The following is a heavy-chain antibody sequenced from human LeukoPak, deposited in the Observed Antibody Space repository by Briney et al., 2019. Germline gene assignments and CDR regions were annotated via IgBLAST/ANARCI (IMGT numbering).Heavy chain of an antibody. D-gene: IGHD1-26*01. J-gene: IGHJ3*02. CDR1: GFTFSSYW. CDR2: IKQDGSEK. CDR3: ARDLGELLEDAFDI. Sequence: GGSLSLSCAASGFTFSSYWMSWVRQAPGKGLEWVANIKQDGSEKYYVDSVKGRFTISRDNAKNSLYLQMNSLRAEDTAVYYCARDLGELLEDAFDIWGQGTMVTVSS. V-gene: IGHV3-7*01.